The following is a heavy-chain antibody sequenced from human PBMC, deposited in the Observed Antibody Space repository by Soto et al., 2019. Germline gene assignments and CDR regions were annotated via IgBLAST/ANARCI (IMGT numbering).Heavy chain of an antibody. V-gene: IGHV4-59*01. J-gene: IGHJ4*02. D-gene: IGHD2-15*01. CDR2: VYNSGST. Sequence: SETLSLTCTVSGGSISSNYWTWIRQPPGKGLEWIGYVYNSGSTNYNPSLKSRVTISGDTSKSQFSLKVNSTTAADTAVYYCARYRREAVAGYTLDNWGQGILVTVS. CDR3: ARYRREAVAGYTLDN. CDR1: GGSISSNY.